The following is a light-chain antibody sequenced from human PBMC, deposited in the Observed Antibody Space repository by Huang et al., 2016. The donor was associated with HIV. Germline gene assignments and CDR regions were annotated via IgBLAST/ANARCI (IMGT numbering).Light chain of an antibody. J-gene: IGKJ1*01. V-gene: IGKV3-15*01. CDR3: QQYDQWPPWT. CDR1: QSVSSN. CDR2: GAS. Sequence: EMVMTQSPATLSVSPGERVTLACRASQSVSSNLAWYQQKPCQAPRLLIYGASTRDTGIPPRFSGGGSGKVFTLTISSLQSEDFAVYYCQQYDQWPPWTFGQGTKVEIK.